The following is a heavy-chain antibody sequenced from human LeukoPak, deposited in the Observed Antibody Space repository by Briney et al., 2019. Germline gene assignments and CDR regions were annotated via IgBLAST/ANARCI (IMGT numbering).Heavy chain of an antibody. CDR1: GFTFSSYS. V-gene: IGHV3-21*01. CDR3: ARDRRLERGRLLDY. CDR2: ISSSSSYI. D-gene: IGHD6-19*01. Sequence: GGSLRLSCAASGFTFSSYSMNWVRQAPGKGLEWVSSISSSSSYIYYADSVKGRFTISRDNAKNSLYLQMNSLRAEDTAVYYCARDRRLERGRLLDYWGQGTLVTVSS. J-gene: IGHJ4*02.